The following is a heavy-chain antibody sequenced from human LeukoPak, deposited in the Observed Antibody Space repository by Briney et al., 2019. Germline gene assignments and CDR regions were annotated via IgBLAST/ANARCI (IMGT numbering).Heavy chain of an antibody. CDR1: GYTFTGYY. CDR2: INPSSGST. J-gene: IGHJ4*02. D-gene: IGHD6-13*01. V-gene: IGHV1-2*02. Sequence: ASVKVSCKASGYTFTGYYMHWVRQAPGQGLEWMGWINPSSGSTNYAQKFQGRVTMTRDTSISTAYMELSRLRSDDTAVYHCARVTGPNSSSWPNYWGQGTLVTVSS. CDR3: ARVTGPNSSSWPNY.